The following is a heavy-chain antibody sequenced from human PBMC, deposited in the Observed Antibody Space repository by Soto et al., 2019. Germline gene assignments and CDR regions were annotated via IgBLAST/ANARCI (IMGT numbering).Heavy chain of an antibody. CDR1: GYSFTGYY. CDR2: INPNSGGA. V-gene: IGHV1-2*02. J-gene: IGHJ6*02. Sequence: GASVKVSFKASGYSFTGYYIHWLRQAPGQGLEWMGWINPNSGGANYAQKFQGRVTMTRDTSTTTAYMELSRLRSNDTAVFYCARSSALTISGVGGMDVWGQGATVTVSS. CDR3: ARSSALTISGVGGMDV. D-gene: IGHD3-3*01.